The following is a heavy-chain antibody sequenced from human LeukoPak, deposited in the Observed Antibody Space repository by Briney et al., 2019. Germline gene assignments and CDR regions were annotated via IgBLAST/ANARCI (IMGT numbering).Heavy chain of an antibody. J-gene: IGHJ5*02. V-gene: IGHV4-34*01. CDR1: GGSFSGYY. Sequence: PSETLSLTCAVYGGSFSGYYWSWIRQPPGKGLEWIGEINHSGSTNYNPSLKSRVTISVGTSKNQFSLKLSSVTAADTAVYYCARDDYGSVSWGQGTLVTVSS. D-gene: IGHD3-10*01. CDR3: ARDDYGSVS. CDR2: INHSGST.